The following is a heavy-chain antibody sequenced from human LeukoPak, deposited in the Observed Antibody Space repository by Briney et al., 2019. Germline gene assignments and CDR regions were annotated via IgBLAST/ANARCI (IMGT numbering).Heavy chain of an antibody. CDR1: GGSIRSFYY. CDR2: IYYTGST. CDR3: ARRRDYKGYFDL. D-gene: IGHD4-11*01. V-gene: IGHV4-59*08. Sequence: SETLSLTCTVSGGSIRSFYYWSWIRQSPVKGLEWIGYIYYTGSTNYNPSLKSRVTISVDTSKNHFSLKLRSVTAADTAVYYCARRRDYKGYFDLWGRGTLVTVSS. J-gene: IGHJ2*01.